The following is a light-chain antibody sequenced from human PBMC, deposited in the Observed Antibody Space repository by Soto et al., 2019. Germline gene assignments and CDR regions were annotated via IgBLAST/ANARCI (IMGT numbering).Light chain of an antibody. Sequence: VLTQSPGTLSLSPGERVTLYCRASQTFLSPYFAWYQQKPGQTPTLLIYDTSKRATDIPDRFSGSGSGPDYTLTTSRLEPEDSATYYCQTFGSLLRQWTFGPGTKVDIK. CDR3: QTFGSLLRQWT. CDR1: QTFLSPY. V-gene: IGKV3-20*01. J-gene: IGKJ1*01. CDR2: DTS.